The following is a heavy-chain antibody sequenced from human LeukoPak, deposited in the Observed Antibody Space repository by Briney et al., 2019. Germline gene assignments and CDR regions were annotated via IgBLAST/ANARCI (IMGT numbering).Heavy chain of an antibody. D-gene: IGHD2-15*01. CDR1: GFTFSSYG. Sequence: GGSLRLSCAASGFTFSSYGMHWVRQAPGKGLEWVAVIWYDGSNKYYADSVKGRFTISRDNSKNALYLQMNSLRAEDTAVYYCAQKLLRLDYWGQGTLVTVSS. J-gene: IGHJ4*02. CDR3: AQKLLRLDY. CDR2: IWYDGSNK. V-gene: IGHV3-33*01.